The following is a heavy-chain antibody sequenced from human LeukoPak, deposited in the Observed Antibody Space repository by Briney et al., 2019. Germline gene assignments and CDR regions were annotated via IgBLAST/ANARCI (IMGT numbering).Heavy chain of an antibody. V-gene: IGHV5-51*01. Sequence: GESLQISCKGSGYSFISYWIGWVRQLPGKGLEWMGIIYPGDSDTRYSPSFQGQVTISADKSISTAYLQWSSLKASDTAMYYCARRRLGYCSSTSCHNWFDPWGQGTLVTVSS. J-gene: IGHJ5*02. D-gene: IGHD2-2*01. CDR3: ARRRLGYCSSTSCHNWFDP. CDR2: IYPGDSDT. CDR1: GYSFISYW.